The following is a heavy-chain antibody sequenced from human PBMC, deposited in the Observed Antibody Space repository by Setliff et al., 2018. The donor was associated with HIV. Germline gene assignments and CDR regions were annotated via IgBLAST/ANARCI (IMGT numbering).Heavy chain of an antibody. CDR3: ARDPPRRGYSYGYLREFDY. CDR1: GYTFTSYG. CDR2: ISAYNGNT. V-gene: IGHV1-18*01. J-gene: IGHJ4*02. Sequence: GASVKVSCKASGYTFTSYGISWVRQAPGQGLEWMGWISAYNGNTDYAQKLQGRVTLTTDTSTSTAYMELRSLRSDDTAVYYCARDPPRRGYSYGYLREFDYWGQGTLVTVSS. D-gene: IGHD5-18*01.